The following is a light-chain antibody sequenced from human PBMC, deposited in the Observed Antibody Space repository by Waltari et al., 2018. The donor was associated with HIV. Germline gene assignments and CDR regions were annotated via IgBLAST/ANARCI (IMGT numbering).Light chain of an antibody. CDR1: NSNIGSNY. CDR3: AAWDDRLNLV. CDR2: KNN. J-gene: IGLJ2*01. Sequence: QSVLTQPPSASGTPGQRATISCFGSNSNIGSNYVYWYQQLPGMAPKLLSYKNNQRPSGVPDRFADSKSGTSASLAISGLRSEDEADYYCAAWDDRLNLVFGGGTKLTVL. V-gene: IGLV1-47*01.